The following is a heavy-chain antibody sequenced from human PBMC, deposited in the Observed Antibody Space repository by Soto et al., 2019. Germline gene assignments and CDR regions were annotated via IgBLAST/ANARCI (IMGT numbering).Heavy chain of an antibody. D-gene: IGHD3-10*01. CDR1: GYTFTSYA. CDR2: IDTGKGDT. J-gene: IGHJ4*02. CDR3: AGSMVRGVLSPAAY. V-gene: IGHV1-3*04. Sequence: QVQLVQSGPEVKRPGASVRISCKPSGYTFTSYALHWVRQAPGQSLEWMGWIDTGKGDTKYSQKFQGRLTITKEIYASTAYMELTSLTSEDTGVFYCAGSMVRGVLSPAAYWGQGTLVTVSS.